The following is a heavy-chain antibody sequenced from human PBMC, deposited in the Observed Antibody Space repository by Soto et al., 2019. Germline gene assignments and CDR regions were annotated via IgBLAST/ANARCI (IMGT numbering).Heavy chain of an antibody. Sequence: PGVSLRLSCVVSEFTFSSSWMHGVPQGPGKGLVWVSRRNSDGSIIHYAASVKGRSTTPRYIDKNMLYLQINSLSPEDTALYYSVTGWSEYWGRGTRGTVS. CDR2: RNSDGSII. D-gene: IGHD2-15*01. CDR3: VTGWSEY. J-gene: IGHJ4*02. CDR1: EFTFSSSW. V-gene: IGHV3-74*01.